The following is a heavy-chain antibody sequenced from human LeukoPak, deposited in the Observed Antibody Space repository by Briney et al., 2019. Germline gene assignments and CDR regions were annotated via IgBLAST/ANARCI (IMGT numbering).Heavy chain of an antibody. V-gene: IGHV3-21*01. CDR3: ARTGRITIFGVVPSNWFDP. D-gene: IGHD3-3*01. CDR1: GFTFSSYS. J-gene: IGHJ5*02. Sequence: AGGSLRLSCAASGFTFSSYSMNWVRQAPGKGLEWVSSISSSSSYIYYADSVKGRFTISRDNAKNSLYLQMNSLRAEDTAVYYCARTGRITIFGVVPSNWFDPWGQGTLVTVSS. CDR2: ISSSSSYI.